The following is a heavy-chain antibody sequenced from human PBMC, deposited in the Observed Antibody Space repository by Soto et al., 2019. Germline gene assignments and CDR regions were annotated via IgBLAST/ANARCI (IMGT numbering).Heavy chain of an antibody. D-gene: IGHD2-8*01. Sequence: GGSLRLSCAASGFTFSTYAMSWVRQAPGKGLEWVSAISGRGDRTYYADSVKGRFTISRDNSANTLFLQMNSLRAEDTAVYFCAKDPQSNGWFDPLCQGILVTGSS. CDR1: GFTFSTYA. V-gene: IGHV3-23*01. CDR3: AKDPQSNGWFDP. J-gene: IGHJ5*02. CDR2: ISGRGDRT.